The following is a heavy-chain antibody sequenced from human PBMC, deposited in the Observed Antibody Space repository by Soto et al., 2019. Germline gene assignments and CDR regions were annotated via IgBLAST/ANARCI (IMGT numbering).Heavy chain of an antibody. D-gene: IGHD1-1*01. V-gene: IGHV5-51*01. J-gene: IGHJ3*02. CDR3: ASGLDPVQVLVDI. CDR1: GYSFTSYW. CDR2: IYPGDSDT. Sequence: RGESLKISCKGSGYSFTSYWIGWVRQMPGKGLEWMGIIYPGDSDTRYSPSFQGQVTISADKSISTAYLQWSSLKASDTAMYYCASGLDPVQVLVDIWGQGTMVTVSS.